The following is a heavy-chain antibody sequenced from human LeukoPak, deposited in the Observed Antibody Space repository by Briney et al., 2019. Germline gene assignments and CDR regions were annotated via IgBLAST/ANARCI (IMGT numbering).Heavy chain of an antibody. V-gene: IGHV1-69*01. CDR3: ARGWLAETTVVTPYNY. D-gene: IGHD4-23*01. Sequence: SVKVSCKASGGTFSSYAISWVRQAPGQGLEWMGGIIPIFGTPNYAQKFQGRVTITADESTSTAYMELSSLRSEDTAVYYCARGWLAETTVVTPYNYWGQGTLVTVSS. CDR1: GGTFSSYA. CDR2: IIPIFGTP. J-gene: IGHJ4*02.